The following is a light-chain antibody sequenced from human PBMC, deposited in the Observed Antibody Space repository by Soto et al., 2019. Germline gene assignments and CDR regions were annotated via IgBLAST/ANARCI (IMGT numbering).Light chain of an antibody. V-gene: IGKV3-20*01. Sequence: EIVLTQSPGTLSLSPGERATVSCRASQSVSSSYLAWYQQKPGQAPRLLIYGASSRATGIPDRFSGSGSGTDFTLTISRLEPVDFAVYYCQQYGSSPRTFGQGTKVEIK. CDR1: QSVSSSY. J-gene: IGKJ1*01. CDR2: GAS. CDR3: QQYGSSPRT.